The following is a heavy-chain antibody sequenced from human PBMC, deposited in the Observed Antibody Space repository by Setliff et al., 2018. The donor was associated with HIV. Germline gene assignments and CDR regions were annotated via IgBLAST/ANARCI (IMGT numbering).Heavy chain of an antibody. D-gene: IGHD1-1*01. CDR1: GYSFTGDW. Sequence: GESLKISCKGSGYSFTGDWIGWVRQMPGKGLEWMGIIYPSDSDTRYSPSFQGHVTISVDKSISTVYLQWSNLKASDSAMYYCARTSGARTTDYWGQGTLVTVSS. CDR3: ARTSGARTTDY. J-gene: IGHJ4*02. CDR2: IYPSDSDT. V-gene: IGHV5-51*01.